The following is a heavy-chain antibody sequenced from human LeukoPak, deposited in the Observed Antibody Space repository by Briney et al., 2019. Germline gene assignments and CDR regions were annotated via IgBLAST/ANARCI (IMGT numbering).Heavy chain of an antibody. J-gene: IGHJ4*02. CDR3: ARQVGYSYGRIDY. CDR1: GDSISSSSYY. D-gene: IGHD5-18*01. V-gene: IGHV4-39*01. Sequence: SETLSLTCTVSGDSISSSSYYWGWIRRPPGKGLEWIGTIYYSGSTYYNPSLKSRVTISVDTSKNQFSLKLTSVTAADTAVYYCARQVGYSYGRIDYWGQGTLVTVSS. CDR2: IYYSGST.